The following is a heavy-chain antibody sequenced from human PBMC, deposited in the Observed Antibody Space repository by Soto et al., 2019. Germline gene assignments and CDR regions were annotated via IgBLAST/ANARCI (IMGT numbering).Heavy chain of an antibody. Sequence: GGSLRLSCAASGFTFGDYAMHWVRQVPGRGLEWVSGVSWTNISFGYADSVKGRFTISRDNAKNSLYLQMNSLRREDTAFYYCEKDRNPAMVTGDFDYWGHGPLVTVYS. CDR3: EKDRNPAMVTGDFDY. D-gene: IGHD5-18*01. V-gene: IGHV3-9*01. CDR2: VSWTNISF. J-gene: IGHJ4*01. CDR1: GFTFGDYA.